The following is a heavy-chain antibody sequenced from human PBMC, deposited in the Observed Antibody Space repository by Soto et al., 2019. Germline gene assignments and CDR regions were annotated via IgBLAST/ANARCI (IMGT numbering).Heavy chain of an antibody. Sequence: SETLSLTCTVSGGSISSSSYYWGWIRQPPGKGLEWIGSIYYSGSTYYNPSLKSRVTISVDTSKNQFSLKLSSVTAADTAVYYCARQDIVLMVYANDYWGQGTLVNAPQ. J-gene: IGHJ4*02. CDR3: ARQDIVLMVYANDY. D-gene: IGHD2-8*01. CDR2: IYYSGST. V-gene: IGHV4-39*01. CDR1: GGSISSSSYY.